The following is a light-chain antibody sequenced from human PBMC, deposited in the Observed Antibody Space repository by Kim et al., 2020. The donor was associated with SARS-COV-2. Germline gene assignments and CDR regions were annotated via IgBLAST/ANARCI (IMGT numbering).Light chain of an antibody. CDR3: QSFDSSLTVV. V-gene: IGLV1-40*01. Sequence: SVLTQPASVSGAPGQRVTISCTGTSSNIGAGYDVHWYQQLPGTAPKLLIYRNNNRPSGVPDRFSGSKSGTSASLTITGLRAEDEADFYCQSFDSSLTVVFGGGTQLTVL. CDR2: RNN. J-gene: IGLJ3*02. CDR1: SSNIGAGYD.